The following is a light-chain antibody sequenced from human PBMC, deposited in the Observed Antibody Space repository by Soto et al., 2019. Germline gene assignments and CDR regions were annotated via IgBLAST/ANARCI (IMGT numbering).Light chain of an antibody. CDR1: QSISSW. Sequence: DIQMTQSPSTLSASVGARVTITCRASQSISSWLAWYQQKPGEAPKLLIYDASALPRGVPSRFSGSGSGTKFTLTIASLQPDDFATYYCQQYETFSGTFGPGTKVDI. J-gene: IGKJ1*01. V-gene: IGKV1-5*01. CDR3: QQYETFSGT. CDR2: DAS.